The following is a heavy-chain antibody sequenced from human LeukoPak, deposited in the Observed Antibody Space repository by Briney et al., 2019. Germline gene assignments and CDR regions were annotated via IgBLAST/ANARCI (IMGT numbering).Heavy chain of an antibody. V-gene: IGHV4-59*01. CDR1: GGSISSYY. J-gene: IGHJ6*03. Sequence: PSETLSLTCTVSGGSISSYYWSWIRQPPGKGLEWIGYIYYSGSTNYNPSLKSRVTISVDTSKNQFSLKLSSVTAADTAVYYCARVRIQLWMYYMDVWGKGTTVTVSS. CDR3: ARVRIQLWMYYMDV. D-gene: IGHD5-18*01. CDR2: IYYSGST.